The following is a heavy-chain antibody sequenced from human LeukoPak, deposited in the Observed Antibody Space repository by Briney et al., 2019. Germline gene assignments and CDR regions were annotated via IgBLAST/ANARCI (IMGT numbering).Heavy chain of an antibody. J-gene: IGHJ4*02. Sequence: GGSLRLSCAVSGFTFSAYAMSWVRQAPGKGLEWVSSITSSLSYISYADSVKGRFTISRDNAKNSLSLQMNSLRDEDTAVYYCARDVRWLRFVFDYWGQGTLVTVSS. D-gene: IGHD5-12*01. V-gene: IGHV3-21*01. CDR1: GFTFSAYA. CDR2: ITSSLSYI. CDR3: ARDVRWLRFVFDY.